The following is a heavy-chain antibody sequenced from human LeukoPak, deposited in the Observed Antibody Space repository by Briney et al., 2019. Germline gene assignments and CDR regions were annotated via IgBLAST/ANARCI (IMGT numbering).Heavy chain of an antibody. CDR2: IIPIFGTA. CDR1: GGTFSSYA. J-gene: IGHJ5*02. Sequence: SVKVSCKASGGTFSSYAISWVRQAPGQGLEWMGGIIPIFGTANYAQKFQGRVTITADESTSTAYMELSSPRSEDTAVYYCAVWDSYGSGRWFDPWGQGTLVTVSS. CDR3: AVWDSYGSGRWFDP. D-gene: IGHD3-10*01. V-gene: IGHV1-69*13.